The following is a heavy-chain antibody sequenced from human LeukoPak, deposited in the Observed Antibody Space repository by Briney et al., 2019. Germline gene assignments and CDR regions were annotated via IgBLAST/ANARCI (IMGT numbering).Heavy chain of an antibody. CDR3: ARDAVVTIFGVVKYNWFDL. V-gene: IGHV1-2*02. J-gene: IGHJ5*02. Sequence: ASVKVSCKASGYTFTGNYMHWVRQAPGQGLEWMGWINPNSGGTNYAQKFQGRVTMTRDTSISTAYMELSRLRSDDTAVYYCARDAVVTIFGVVKYNWFDLWGQGTLVTVSS. CDR1: GYTFTGNY. D-gene: IGHD3-3*01. CDR2: INPNSGGT.